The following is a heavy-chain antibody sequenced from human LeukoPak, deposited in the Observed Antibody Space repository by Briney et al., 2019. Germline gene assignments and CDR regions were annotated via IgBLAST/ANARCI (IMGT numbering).Heavy chain of an antibody. CDR3: AKDRPITVNYYYYGMDV. D-gene: IGHD3-16*02. CDR1: GSTVSSNY. J-gene: IGHJ6*02. CDR2: IYSGGST. Sequence: GGSLRLSCAASGSTVSSNYMSWVRQAPGKGLEWVSVIYSGGSTYYADSVKGRFTISRDNSKNTLYLQMNSLRAEDTAVYYCAKDRPITVNYYYYGMDVWGQGTTVTVSS. V-gene: IGHV3-53*01.